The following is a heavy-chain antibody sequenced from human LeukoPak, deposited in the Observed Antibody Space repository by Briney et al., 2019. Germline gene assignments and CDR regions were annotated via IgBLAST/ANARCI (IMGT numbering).Heavy chain of an antibody. Sequence: GGSLRLSCAASGFTFSSYGMSWVRQAPGKGLEWVSAISGSGGSTYYADSVKGRFTISRDNSKNTLYLQMNSLRAEDTAVYYCAKDLHSSGWYVGDFDYWGQGTLVTVSS. CDR3: AKDLHSSGWYVGDFDY. J-gene: IGHJ4*02. D-gene: IGHD6-19*01. CDR1: GFTFSSYG. CDR2: ISGSGGST. V-gene: IGHV3-23*01.